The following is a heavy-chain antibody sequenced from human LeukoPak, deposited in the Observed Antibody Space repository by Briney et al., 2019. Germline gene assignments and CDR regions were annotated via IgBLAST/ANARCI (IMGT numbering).Heavy chain of an antibody. Sequence: GGSLRLSCAASGFTFSGSAMHWVRQASGKGLEWVGRIRSKANSYATAYAASVKGRFTISRDDSKNTAYLQMNSLKTEDTAVYYCYGGIAVASDYWGQGTLVTVSS. CDR1: GFTFSGSA. J-gene: IGHJ4*02. D-gene: IGHD6-19*01. V-gene: IGHV3-73*01. CDR3: YGGIAVASDY. CDR2: IRSKANSYAT.